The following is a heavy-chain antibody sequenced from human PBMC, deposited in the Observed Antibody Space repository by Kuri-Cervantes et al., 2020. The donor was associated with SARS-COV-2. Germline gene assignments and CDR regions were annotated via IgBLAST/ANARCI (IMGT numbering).Heavy chain of an antibody. CDR2: ISYDGSNK. D-gene: IGHD2-8*01. J-gene: IGHJ4*02. Sequence: LSLTCAASGFTFSSYAMHWVRQAPGKGLEWVAVISYDGSNKYYADSVKGRFTISRDNSKNTLYLQMNSLRAEDTAVYYCAKDPRTNVDYFDYWGQGTLVTVSS. CDR1: GFTFSSYA. CDR3: AKDPRTNVDYFDY. V-gene: IGHV3-30*07.